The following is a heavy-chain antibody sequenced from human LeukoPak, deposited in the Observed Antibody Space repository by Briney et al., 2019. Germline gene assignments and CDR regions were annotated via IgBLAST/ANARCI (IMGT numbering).Heavy chain of an antibody. J-gene: IGHJ4*02. CDR2: IIPIFGTA. Sequence: GASVKVSCKASGGTFSSYAISWVRQAPGQGLEWMGGIIPIFGTANYAQKFQGRVTITADESTSTAYMELSSLRSEDTAVYYCAREDYDYVWGSYRPIDYWGQGTLVTVSS. D-gene: IGHD3-16*02. V-gene: IGHV1-69*13. CDR1: GGTFSSYA. CDR3: AREDYDYVWGSYRPIDY.